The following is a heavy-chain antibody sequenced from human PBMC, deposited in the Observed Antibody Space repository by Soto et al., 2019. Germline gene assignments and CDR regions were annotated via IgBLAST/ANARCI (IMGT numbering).Heavy chain of an antibody. CDR3: TSHSSSWYVLGMDV. CDR1: GFTFSGSA. V-gene: IGHV3-73*02. J-gene: IGHJ6*02. CDR2: IRSKANSYAP. D-gene: IGHD6-13*01. Sequence: EVQLVESGGGLVQPGGSLKLSCAAAGFTFSGSAMHWVRQASGKGLEWVGRIRSKANSYAPAYAASVKGRFTISRDDSKNTAYLQMNSLKTEDTAVYYCTSHSSSWYVLGMDVWGQGTTVTVSS.